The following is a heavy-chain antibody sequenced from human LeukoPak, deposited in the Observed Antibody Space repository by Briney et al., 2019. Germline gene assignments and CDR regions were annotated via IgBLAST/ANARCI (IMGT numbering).Heavy chain of an antibody. D-gene: IGHD2-15*01. CDR1: GYTFTGYY. CDR3: ARSGCSGGSCYSPYYYYYYMDV. V-gene: IGHV1-2*02. J-gene: IGHJ6*03. Sequence: ASVKVSCKASGYTFTGYYMHWVRQAPGQGLEWMGWINPNSGGTNYAQKFQGRVTMTRDTSISTAYMELSRLRSDDTAVYYCARSGCSGGSCYSPYYYYYYMDVWGKGTTVTVSS. CDR2: INPNSGGT.